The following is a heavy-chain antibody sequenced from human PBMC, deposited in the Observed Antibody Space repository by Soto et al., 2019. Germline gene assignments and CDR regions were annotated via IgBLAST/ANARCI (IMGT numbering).Heavy chain of an antibody. J-gene: IGHJ5*02. CDR1: GGSINSGDYY. Sequence: PSETLSLTCTVSGGSINSGDYYWTWVRQPPGKGLEWIGYIYYDGNSQHNPSLKSRVTMSIDTSKNQFSLNLSSVTAADTAVYYCASDSRWLTRAPNNWIDLWGQGTQVTVSS. D-gene: IGHD6-13*01. CDR2: IYYDGNS. CDR3: ASDSRWLTRAPNNWIDL. V-gene: IGHV4-30-4*01.